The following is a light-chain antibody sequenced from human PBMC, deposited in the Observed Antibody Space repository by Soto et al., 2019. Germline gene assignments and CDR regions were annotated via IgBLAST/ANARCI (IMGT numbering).Light chain of an antibody. CDR1: QSVRTN. V-gene: IGKV3D-15*01. J-gene: IGKJ1*01. Sequence: MTKFPSTVSVTPKHTVTLSCWASQSVRTNLAWYQQRPGQAPRLLIHYSSTRATDVPARFSGSGSGANFTLAIISLQSEDFAVDFCQQSADWPETVAQGAKVDI. CDR2: YSS. CDR3: QQSADWPET.